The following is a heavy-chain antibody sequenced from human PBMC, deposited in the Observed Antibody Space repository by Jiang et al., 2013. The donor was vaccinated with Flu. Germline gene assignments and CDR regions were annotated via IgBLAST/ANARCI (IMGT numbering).Heavy chain of an antibody. Sequence: QLVESGGGVVQPGRSLRLSCAASGFTFSSYAMHWVRQAPGKGLEWVAVISYDGSNKYYADSVKGRFTISRDNSKNTLYLQMNSLRAEDTAVYYCARATYYYGSGSYYNPRSLGPWGQGTLVTVSS. J-gene: IGHJ5*02. D-gene: IGHD3-10*01. V-gene: IGHV3-30*01. CDR3: ARATYYYGSGSYYNPRSLGP. CDR2: ISYDGSNK. CDR1: GFTFSSYA.